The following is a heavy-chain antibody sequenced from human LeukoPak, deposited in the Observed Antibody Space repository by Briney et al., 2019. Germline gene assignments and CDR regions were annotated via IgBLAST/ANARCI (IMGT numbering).Heavy chain of an antibody. V-gene: IGHV3-23*01. D-gene: IGHD3-22*01. CDR1: GFTFSSYA. CDR2: ISGSGGST. J-gene: IGHJ4*02. CDR3: AKHYYDSSGYYYVPFDY. Sequence: GGSLRLSCAASGFTFSSYAMSWVRQAPGKGLEWVSAISGSGGSTYYADSVEGRFTISRDNSKNTLYLQMNSLRAEDTAVYYCAKHYYDSSGYYYVPFDYWGQGTLVTVSS.